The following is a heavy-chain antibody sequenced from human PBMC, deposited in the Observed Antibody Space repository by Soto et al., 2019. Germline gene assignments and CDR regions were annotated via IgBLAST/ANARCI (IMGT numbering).Heavy chain of an antibody. CDR1: GYTFTSYA. Sequence: ASVKVSCKASGYTFTSYAMHWVRQAPGQRLEWMGWINAGNGNTKYSQKFQGRVTITRDTSASTAYMELSSLRSEDTAVYYCARARPRRGVVPAANWFDPWGQGTLVTVSS. J-gene: IGHJ5*02. D-gene: IGHD2-2*01. V-gene: IGHV1-3*01. CDR2: INAGNGNT. CDR3: ARARPRRGVVPAANWFDP.